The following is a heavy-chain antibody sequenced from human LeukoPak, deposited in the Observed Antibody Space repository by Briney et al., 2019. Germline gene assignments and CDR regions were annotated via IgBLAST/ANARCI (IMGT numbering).Heavy chain of an antibody. CDR3: AKSNQADDY. V-gene: IGHV3-74*01. Sequence: GRSLRLSCAASGFTFSSYWMHWVRQVPGKGLVWVARINPGGSSITYADSVKGRFTISRDNAKNTLYLQMDSLRAEDTGVYYCAKSNQADDYWGQGTLVTVSS. CDR1: GFTFSSYW. J-gene: IGHJ4*02. D-gene: IGHD1-14*01. CDR2: INPGGSSI.